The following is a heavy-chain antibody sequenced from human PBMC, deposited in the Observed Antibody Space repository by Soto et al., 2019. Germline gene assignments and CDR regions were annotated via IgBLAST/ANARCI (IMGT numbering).Heavy chain of an antibody. CDR2: ISYDGSNK. CDR3: AKDDKGYNPPIDY. J-gene: IGHJ4*02. Sequence: PGGSLRLSCAASGFTFSSYGMHWVRQAPGKGLEWVAVISYDGSNKYYADSVKGRFTISRDNSKNTLYLQMNSLRAEDTAVYYCAKDDKGYNPPIDYWGQGTLVTVSS. D-gene: IGHD5-12*01. V-gene: IGHV3-30*18. CDR1: GFTFSSYG.